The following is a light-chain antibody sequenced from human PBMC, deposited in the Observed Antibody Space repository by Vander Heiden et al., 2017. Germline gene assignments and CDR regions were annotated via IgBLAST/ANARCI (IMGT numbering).Light chain of an antibody. CDR3: QSADSSGTYSVV. V-gene: IGLV3-25*03. J-gene: IGLJ2*01. Sequence: SSDLTQPPSVSVSPGQTAKIPCSGDVLARQNAYWYQQKPGQAPLLLIYSDTKRPSGIPERVSGSISGTIVTLTISDVQAEDEADYYCQSADSSGTYSVVFGGGTQLTVL. CDR2: SDT. CDR1: VLARQN.